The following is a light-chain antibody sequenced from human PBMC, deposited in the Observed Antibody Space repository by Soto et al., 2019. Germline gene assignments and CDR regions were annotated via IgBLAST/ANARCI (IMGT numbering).Light chain of an antibody. CDR2: EDN. V-gene: IGLV6-57*01. Sequence: NFMLTQPHSVSASPGKTVTISCTRSSGSIATNNVQWYQQRPGSSPIIVIYEDNQRPSGVPDRFSGSIDSSSNSASLTISGLKTEDEADYYCQSYDSTYVVFGGGTKLTVL. CDR1: SGSIATNN. CDR3: QSYDSTYVV. J-gene: IGLJ2*01.